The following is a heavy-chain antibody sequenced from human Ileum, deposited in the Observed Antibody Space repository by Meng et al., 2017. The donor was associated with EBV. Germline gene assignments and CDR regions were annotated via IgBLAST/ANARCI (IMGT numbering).Heavy chain of an antibody. CDR1: RSSLSMSRSH. CDR3: AREDSSGCFRVDY. Sequence: RVQGPVRGPRSVNASAPLALTCDSPRSSLSMSRSHWDCIRRTPWNVLEWIGNFYFGGSTHYNPSLRSPVTISGDTSKNQFSLKLTSVTAEDTAICDSAREDSSGCFRVDYWGPGSLVTVSS. CDR2: FYFGGST. J-gene: IGHJ4*01. V-gene: IGHV4-39*06. D-gene: IGHD3-22*01.